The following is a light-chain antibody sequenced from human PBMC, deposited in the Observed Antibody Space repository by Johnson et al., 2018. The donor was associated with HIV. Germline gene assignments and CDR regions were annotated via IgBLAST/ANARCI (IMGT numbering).Light chain of an antibody. Sequence: QSVLTQPPSVSAAPGQKVTISCSGSSSNIGNNYVSWYQQVPGTAPKVLIYDNNKRPSGIPDRFSGSKSGTSATLAITGLQTGDEAYYYCGTWDSSLSAHYVFGTGTKVTVL. CDR1: SSNIGNNY. J-gene: IGLJ1*01. V-gene: IGLV1-51*01. CDR2: DNN. CDR3: GTWDSSLSAHYV.